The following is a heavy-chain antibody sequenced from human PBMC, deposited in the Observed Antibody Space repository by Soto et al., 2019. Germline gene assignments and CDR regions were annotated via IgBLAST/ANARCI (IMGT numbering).Heavy chain of an antibody. CDR2: ISVSGGST. J-gene: IGHJ5*02. D-gene: IGHD2-15*01. Sequence: GGSLRLSCAASVFTFRSYSMSLVRQAPGKGLECVSAISVSGGSTYYADSVKGRFTISRDNSRNTLYLQMNSLRAEETAVYYCAKDGEDCSGGSCYSQAPGWFETWGKGT. CDR3: AKDGEDCSGGSCYSQAPGWFET. V-gene: IGHV3-23*01. CDR1: VFTFRSYS.